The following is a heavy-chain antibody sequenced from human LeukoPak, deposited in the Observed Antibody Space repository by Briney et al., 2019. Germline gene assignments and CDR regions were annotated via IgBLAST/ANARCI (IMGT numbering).Heavy chain of an antibody. D-gene: IGHD6-13*01. V-gene: IGHV1-46*01. J-gene: IGHJ6*03. Sequence: VASVKVSCKASGYTFTSYYMHWVRQAPGQGLEWMGIINPSGGSTSYAQKFQGRVTMTRDMSTSTVYMELSSLRSEDTAVYYCARTRPLVSIAAAGRRDYYMDVWGKGTTVTVSS. CDR2: INPSGGST. CDR3: ARTRPLVSIAAAGRRDYYMDV. CDR1: GYTFTSYY.